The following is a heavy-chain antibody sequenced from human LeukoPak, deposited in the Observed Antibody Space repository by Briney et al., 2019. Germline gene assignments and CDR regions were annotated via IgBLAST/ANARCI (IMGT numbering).Heavy chain of an antibody. CDR3: AKALLEKYYDILTGYSVPWDFDY. D-gene: IGHD3-9*01. J-gene: IGHJ4*02. V-gene: IGHV3-23*01. CDR2: ISGSGGST. Sequence: GGSLRLSCAASGFTFSSYAMSWVRQAPGKGLEWVSAISGSGGSTYYADSVKGRFTFSRDNSKNTLYLQMNSLRAEDTAVYYCAKALLEKYYDILTGYSVPWDFDYWGQGTLVTVSS. CDR1: GFTFSSYA.